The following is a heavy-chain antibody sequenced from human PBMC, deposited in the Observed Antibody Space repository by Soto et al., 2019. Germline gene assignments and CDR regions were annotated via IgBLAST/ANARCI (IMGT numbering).Heavy chain of an antibody. CDR1: GYTFTSYG. V-gene: IGHV1-18*04. CDR2: ISAYNGNT. Sequence: ASVKVSCKASGYTFTSYGISWVRQAPGQGLEWMGWISAYNGNTNYAQKLQGRVTMTTDTSTSTAYVELRSLRSDDTAVYYCARDVLRFLEWPYYYYGMDVWGQGTTVTVSS. D-gene: IGHD3-3*01. J-gene: IGHJ6*02. CDR3: ARDVLRFLEWPYYYYGMDV.